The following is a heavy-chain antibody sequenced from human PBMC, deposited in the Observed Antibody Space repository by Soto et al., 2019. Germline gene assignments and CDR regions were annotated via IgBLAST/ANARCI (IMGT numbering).Heavy chain of an antibody. D-gene: IGHD6-6*01. Sequence: GESLKISCQGSGYSFASYWICWVRQMPGKDLEWMGIIYPGDSDTSYSPSFQGQVTISADKSLWTAYLQWTSLKASDTALYYCARTRSFTLGFYYDGMDVWGQATSVTVYS. CDR2: IYPGDSDT. V-gene: IGHV5-51*01. J-gene: IGHJ6*02. CDR1: GYSFASYW. CDR3: ARTRSFTLGFYYDGMDV.